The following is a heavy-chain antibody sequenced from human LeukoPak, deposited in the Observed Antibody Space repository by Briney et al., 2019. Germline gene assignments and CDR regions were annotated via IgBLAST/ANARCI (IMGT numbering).Heavy chain of an antibody. J-gene: IGHJ6*03. CDR2: IKQDGSEK. V-gene: IGHV3-7*01. CDR1: GFAFSSYW. CDR3: ARDGDTVLTRGYYYYMDV. D-gene: IGHD4-23*01. Sequence: GGSLRLSCAASGFAFSSYWMSWVRQAPGKGLEWVANIKQDGSEKYYVDSVKGRFTISRDNSKNTLYLHVNSLRAKDTAVYYCARDGDTVLTRGYYYYMDVWGKGTTVTVSS.